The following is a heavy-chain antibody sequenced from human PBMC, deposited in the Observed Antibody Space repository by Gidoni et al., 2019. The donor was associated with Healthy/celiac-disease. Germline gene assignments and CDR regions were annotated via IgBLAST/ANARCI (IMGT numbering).Heavy chain of an antibody. J-gene: IGHJ4*02. Sequence: QVQLQESGPGLVKPSETLSLTCPVSGGSISRYYWSWLRQPPGKGLEWIGYIYYSGSTNYNPALKSRVTISVDTSKNQFSLKLGLVTAADTAVYYGASTGGLWIQLWLSEFDYWGQGTLVTVSS. CDR3: ASTGGLWIQLWLSEFDY. V-gene: IGHV4-59*01. CDR2: IYYSGST. CDR1: GGSISRYY. D-gene: IGHD5-18*01.